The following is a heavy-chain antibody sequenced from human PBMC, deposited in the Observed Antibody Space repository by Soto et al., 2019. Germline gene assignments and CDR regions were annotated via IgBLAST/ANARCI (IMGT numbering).Heavy chain of an antibody. Sequence: GGSLRLSCAASGFTFSSYWMSWVRQAPGKGLEWVANIKQDGSEKYYVDSVKGRFTISRDNAKNSLYLQMNSLRAEDTAVYYCARLRHYYGSGKDRPYYYYYMDVWGKGTTVTVSS. J-gene: IGHJ6*03. CDR1: GFTFSSYW. CDR3: ARLRHYYGSGKDRPYYYYYMDV. CDR2: IKQDGSEK. D-gene: IGHD3-10*01. V-gene: IGHV3-7*01.